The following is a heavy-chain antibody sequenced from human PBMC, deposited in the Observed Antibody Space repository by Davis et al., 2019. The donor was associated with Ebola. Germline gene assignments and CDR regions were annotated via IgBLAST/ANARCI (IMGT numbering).Heavy chain of an antibody. CDR2: ISDSGGST. V-gene: IGHV3-23*01. D-gene: IGHD1-7*01. J-gene: IGHJ4*02. CDR1: GFTFNHSA. CDR3: ARDQNGPGPTVDY. Sequence: GGSLRLSCAASGFTFNHSAMSRVRQAPGKGLEWVSGISDSGGSTYYADSVKGRFTISRDNAKNTLYLQMNSLRVEDTAVYYCARDQNGPGPTVDYWGQGALVTVSS.